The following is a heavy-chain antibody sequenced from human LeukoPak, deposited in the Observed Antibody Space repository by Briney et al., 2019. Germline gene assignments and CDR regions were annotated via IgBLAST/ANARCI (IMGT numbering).Heavy chain of an antibody. CDR1: GFTFNDYG. CDR3: ARDIRNYYDSGAYGWFDP. V-gene: IGHV3-30*02. D-gene: IGHD3-10*01. CDR2: IRYDGSNK. J-gene: IGHJ5*02. Sequence: GGSLRLSCAASGFTFNDYGMHWVRQAPGKGLEWVAFIRYDGSNKYYADSVKGRFTISRDNSKNTVYLQMNSLRAEDTATYYCARDIRNYYDSGAYGWFDPWGQGTLVPVSS.